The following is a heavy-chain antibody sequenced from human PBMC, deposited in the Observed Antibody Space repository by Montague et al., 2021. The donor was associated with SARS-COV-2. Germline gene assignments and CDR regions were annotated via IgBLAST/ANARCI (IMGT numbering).Heavy chain of an antibody. CDR2: IYYSGST. CDR1: GGSISSSSYY. D-gene: IGHD5-12*01. Sequence: SETLSLTCTVSGGSISSSSYYWGWIRQPPGKGLEWIGSIYYSGSTYYNPSLKSRVTISVDTSKNQFSLKLSSVTAADTAVYYCARRGCSGYDYHLLVDYWGQGTLVTVSS. J-gene: IGHJ4*02. V-gene: IGHV4-39*01. CDR3: ARRGCSGYDYHLLVDY.